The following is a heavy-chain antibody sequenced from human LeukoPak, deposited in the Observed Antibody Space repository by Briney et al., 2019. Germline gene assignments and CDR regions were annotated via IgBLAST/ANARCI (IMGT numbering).Heavy chain of an antibody. CDR2: MNPNSGNT. CDR3: ARAHRKTYSSSWYGLHY. Sequence: ASVKVSCKASGYTFTSYDINWVRQATGQGLEWMGWMNPNSGNTGYAQKFQGRVTMTRNTSISTAYMELSSLRSEDTAVHYCARAHRKTYSSSWYGLHYWGQGTLVTVSS. CDR1: GYTFTSYD. D-gene: IGHD6-13*01. J-gene: IGHJ4*02. V-gene: IGHV1-8*01.